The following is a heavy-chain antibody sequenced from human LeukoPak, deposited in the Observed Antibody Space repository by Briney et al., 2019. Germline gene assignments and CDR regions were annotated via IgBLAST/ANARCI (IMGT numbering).Heavy chain of an antibody. Sequence: QPGGSLRLSCSASGFTFSGYPMHWVRQAPGKGLEYVSLISSNGGSTYYADSVRGRFTISRDNSKNTLYLQMSSLRAEDTAVYYCVKDLDDYPPSDVFDIWGQGTMVTVSS. CDR2: ISSNGGST. CDR3: VKDLDDYPPSDVFDI. V-gene: IGHV3-64D*06. D-gene: IGHD5-24*01. CDR1: GFTFSGYP. J-gene: IGHJ3*02.